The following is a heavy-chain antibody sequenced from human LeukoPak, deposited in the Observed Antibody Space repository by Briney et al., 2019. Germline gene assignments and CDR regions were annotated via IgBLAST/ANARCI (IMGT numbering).Heavy chain of an antibody. CDR3: ARDGYSYGGGPHVGLDY. V-gene: IGHV3-48*04. CDR1: GFTFSSYS. D-gene: IGHD5-18*01. J-gene: IGHJ4*02. CDR2: ISWNSGSI. Sequence: PGGSLRLSCAASGFTFSSYSMNWVRQAPGKGLEWVSGISWNSGSIGYADSVKGRFTISRDNAKNSLYLQMNSLRAEDTAVYYCARDGYSYGGGPHVGLDYWGQGTLVTVSS.